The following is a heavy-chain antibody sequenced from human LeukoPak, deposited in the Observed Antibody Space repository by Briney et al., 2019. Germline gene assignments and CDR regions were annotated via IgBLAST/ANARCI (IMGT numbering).Heavy chain of an antibody. CDR2: FDPEDGET. J-gene: IGHJ4*02. CDR1: GYTLIELS. Sequence: LEASVKVSCKVSGYTLIELSMHWVRQAPGKGLEWMGGFDPEDGETMYAQKFQGRVTMTEDTSTDIAYMELSSLRFEDTAVYYCATAKYWGNGVQRPFFDYWGQGTLVTVSS. CDR3: ATAKYWGNGVQRPFFDY. V-gene: IGHV1-24*01. D-gene: IGHD7-27*01.